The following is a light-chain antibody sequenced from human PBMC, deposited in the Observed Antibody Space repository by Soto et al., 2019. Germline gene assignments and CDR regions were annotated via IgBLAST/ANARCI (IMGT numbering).Light chain of an antibody. CDR1: SSDVGGYDF. Sequence: QSALTQPPSASGSPGQSVTISCTGTSSDVGGYDFVSWYQHHPGKAPKLMIVDVSKRPSGVPDRFSGSKSGNTASLTVSGLQAEDEADYYCSSYEGSNTWVFGGGTQLTVL. CDR3: SSYEGSNTWV. J-gene: IGLJ3*02. V-gene: IGLV2-8*01. CDR2: DVS.